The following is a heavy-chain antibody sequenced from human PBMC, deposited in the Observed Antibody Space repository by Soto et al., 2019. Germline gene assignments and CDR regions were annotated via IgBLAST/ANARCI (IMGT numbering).Heavy chain of an antibody. CDR1: GFTFSSYG. CDR2: ISYDGSNK. V-gene: IGHV3-30*18. J-gene: IGHJ6*02. CDR3: AKVITMVRGVKYGDYYGMDV. Sequence: GGSLRLSCAASGFTFSSYGMHWVRQAPGKGLEWVAVISYDGSNKYYADSVKGRFTISRDNSKNTLYLQMNSLRAEDTAVYYCAKVITMVRGVKYGDYYGMDVWGQGTTVTVSS. D-gene: IGHD3-10*01.